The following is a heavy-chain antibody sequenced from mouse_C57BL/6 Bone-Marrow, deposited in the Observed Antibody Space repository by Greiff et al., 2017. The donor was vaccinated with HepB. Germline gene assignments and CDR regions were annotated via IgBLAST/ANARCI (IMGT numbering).Heavy chain of an antibody. CDR1: GFTFSDYY. V-gene: IGHV5-16*01. J-gene: IGHJ2*01. CDR2: INYDGSST. D-gene: IGHD2-1*01. CDR3: ARDRGGNSYYFDY. Sequence: EVQLVESEGGLVQPGSSMKLSCTASGFTFSDYYMAWVRQVPEKGLEWVANINYDGSSTYYLDSLKSRFIISRDNAKNILYLQMSSLKSEDTATYYCARDRGGNSYYFDYWGQGTTLTVSS.